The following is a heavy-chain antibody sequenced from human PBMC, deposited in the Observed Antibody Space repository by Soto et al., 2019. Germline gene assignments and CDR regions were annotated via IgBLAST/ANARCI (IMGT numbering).Heavy chain of an antibody. J-gene: IGHJ6*02. V-gene: IGHV1-69*13. CDR3: AGGVVSPPPYYYYGMDV. CDR1: GGTFSSYA. D-gene: IGHD3-3*01. Sequence: SVKVSCKASGGTFSSYAISWVRQAPGQGLEWMGGIIPIFGTANYAQKFQGRVTITADESTSTAYMELSSLRSEDTAVYYCAGGVVSPPPYYYYGMDVWSQGTTVTVSS. CDR2: IIPIFGTA.